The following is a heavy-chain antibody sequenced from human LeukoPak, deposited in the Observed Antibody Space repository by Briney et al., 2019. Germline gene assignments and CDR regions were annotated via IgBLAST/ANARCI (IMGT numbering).Heavy chain of an antibody. Sequence: GRSLRLSCAASGFTFSSYAIHWVRQAPGKGLEWVSVISYDGSNKYYAESVKGRFTISRDNSKNTLYLQMNSLRAEDTALYYCATGYTHGLRFDYWGQGTLVTVSS. CDR2: ISYDGSNK. J-gene: IGHJ4*02. CDR1: GFTFSSYA. CDR3: ATGYTHGLRFDY. V-gene: IGHV3-30-3*01. D-gene: IGHD5-18*01.